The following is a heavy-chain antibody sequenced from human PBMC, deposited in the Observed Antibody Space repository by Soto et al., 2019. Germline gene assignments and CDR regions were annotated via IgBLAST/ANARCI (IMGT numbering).Heavy chain of an antibody. J-gene: IGHJ4*02. CDR2: IYWDDDK. CDR1: GFSLSTREVG. Sequence: ASGPTLVNPTQTLTLTCTFSGFSLSTREVGVGWIRQPPGKALEWLALIYWDDDKRYRPSLKSRLTIVKDTSKNLVILIMTNMDPEDTATYYCAHRAYYYGAGSYYTHWGQGILVTVAS. CDR3: AHRAYYYGAGSYYTH. V-gene: IGHV2-5*02. D-gene: IGHD3-10*01.